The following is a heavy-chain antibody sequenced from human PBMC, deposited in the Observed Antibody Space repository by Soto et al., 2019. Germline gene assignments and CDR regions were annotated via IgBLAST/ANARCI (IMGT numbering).Heavy chain of an antibody. J-gene: IGHJ6*02. V-gene: IGHV4-34*01. Sequence: LRLSCAVYGGSFSGYYWSWIRQPPGKGLEWIGEINHSGSTNYNPSLKSRVTISVDTSKNQFSLKLSSVTAADTAVYYCARGYHSYRYYYYGMDVWGQGTTVTVSS. D-gene: IGHD1-26*01. CDR2: INHSGST. CDR1: GGSFSGYY. CDR3: ARGYHSYRYYYYGMDV.